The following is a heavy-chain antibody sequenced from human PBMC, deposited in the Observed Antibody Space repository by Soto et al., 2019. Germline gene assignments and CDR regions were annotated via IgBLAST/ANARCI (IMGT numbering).Heavy chain of an antibody. CDR2: IYPGDSGT. Sequence: GESLKISCKGSGYSFTNYWIGWVRQMPGKGLEWMGIIYPGDSGTRYSPSFQGQVTISADKSISTAYLQWSSLKASDTAMYYCARQMTSVTTYYYYYGMDVWGQGTTVTVSS. V-gene: IGHV5-51*01. CDR3: ARQMTSVTTYYYYYGMDV. J-gene: IGHJ6*02. D-gene: IGHD4-17*01. CDR1: GYSFTNYW.